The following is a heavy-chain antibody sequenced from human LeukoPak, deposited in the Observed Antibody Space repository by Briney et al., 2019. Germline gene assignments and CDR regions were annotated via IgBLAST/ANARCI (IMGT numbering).Heavy chain of an antibody. J-gene: IGHJ4*02. Sequence: SETLSLTCTVSGGSISSYYWSWIRQPAGKGLEWIGRIYTSGSTNYNPSLKSRVTMSVDTSKNQFSLKLSSVTAADTAVYYCASWRPHRGVVPAAEPTDYWGQGTLVTVSS. CDR1: GGSISSYY. D-gene: IGHD2-2*01. CDR3: ASWRPHRGVVPAAEPTDY. CDR2: IYTSGST. V-gene: IGHV4-4*07.